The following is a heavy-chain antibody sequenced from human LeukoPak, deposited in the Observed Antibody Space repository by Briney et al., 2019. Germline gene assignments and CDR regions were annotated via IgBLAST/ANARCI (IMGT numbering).Heavy chain of an antibody. CDR2: INPNSGGT. J-gene: IGHJ4*02. V-gene: IGHV1-2*02. Sequence: ASEKVSCKASGYTFTGYYMHWVRQAPGQGLEWMGWINPNSGGTNYAQKFQGRVTMTRDTSISTAYMELSRLRSDDTAVYYCARGEQLVSVGGDYWGQGTLVTVSS. CDR1: GYTFTGYY. D-gene: IGHD6-13*01. CDR3: ARGEQLVSVGGDY.